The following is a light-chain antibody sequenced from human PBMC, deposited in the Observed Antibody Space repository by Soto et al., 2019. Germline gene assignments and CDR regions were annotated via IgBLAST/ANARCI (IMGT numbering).Light chain of an antibody. Sequence: DIQMTQSPSSLSAFVGDRVTITCQASQGISQDLNWYQQKPGEAPKLLMYAASNLETGIPSRFSGSGSQTYFTFTINNLQPEDVAIYYCQQYYSLPYTFDQGTKLEI. CDR1: QGISQD. V-gene: IGKV1-33*01. J-gene: IGKJ2*01. CDR2: AAS. CDR3: QQYYSLPYT.